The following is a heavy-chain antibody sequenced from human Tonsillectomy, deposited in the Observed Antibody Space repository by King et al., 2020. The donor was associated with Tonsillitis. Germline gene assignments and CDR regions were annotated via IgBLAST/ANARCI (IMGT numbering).Heavy chain of an antibody. V-gene: IGHV4-59*01. CDR1: GGSISRYY. Sequence: VQLQESGPGLVKPSETLSLTCTASGGSISRYYWSWIRQPPGKGLEWIGYIYYSGSTNYNPSLKSRVTISVDTSKNQFSLKLSSVTAADTAVYYCARSYSDDAFDIWGQGTMVTVSS. CDR3: ARSYSDDAFDI. D-gene: IGHD2-21*01. CDR2: IYYSGST. J-gene: IGHJ3*02.